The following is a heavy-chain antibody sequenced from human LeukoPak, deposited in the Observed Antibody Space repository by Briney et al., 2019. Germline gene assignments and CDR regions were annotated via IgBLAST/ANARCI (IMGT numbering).Heavy chain of an antibody. J-gene: IGHJ4*02. CDR2: INHSGST. CDR3: AREGDSSGYLFDY. Sequence: SETLSLTCAVYGGSFSGYYWSWIRQPPGKGLEWIGEINHSGSTNYNPSLKSRVTISVDTSKNQFSLKLSSVTAADTAVYYCAREGDSSGYLFDYWGQGTLVTVPS. D-gene: IGHD3-22*01. CDR1: GGSFSGYY. V-gene: IGHV4-34*01.